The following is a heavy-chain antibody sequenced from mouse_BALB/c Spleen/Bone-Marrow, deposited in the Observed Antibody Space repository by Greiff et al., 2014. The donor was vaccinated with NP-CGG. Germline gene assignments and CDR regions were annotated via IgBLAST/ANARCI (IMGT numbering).Heavy chain of an antibody. V-gene: IGHV4-1*02. CDR3: ARLGYYGSFAY. CDR2: INPDSSTI. D-gene: IGHD1-2*01. Sequence: VQLQQSGGGLVQPGGSLKLSCAPSGFDFSRYWMSWVRQAPGKGLEWIGEINPDSSTINYTPSLKDKFIISRDNAKNTLYLQVSKVRSEDTALYYCARLGYYGSFAYWGQGTLVTVSA. CDR1: GFDFSRYW. J-gene: IGHJ3*01.